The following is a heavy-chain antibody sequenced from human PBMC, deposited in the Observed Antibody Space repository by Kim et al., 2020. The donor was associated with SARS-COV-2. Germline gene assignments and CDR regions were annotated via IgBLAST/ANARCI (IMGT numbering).Heavy chain of an antibody. CDR2: MNPNSGNT. CDR3: ARALGSYYVDYYYYGMDV. V-gene: IGHV1-8*01. Sequence: ASVKVSCKASGYTFTSYDINWVRQATGQGLEWMGWMNPNSGNTGYAQKFQGRVTMTRNTSISTAYMELSSLRSEDTAVYYCARALGSYYVDYYYYGMDVWGQGTTVTVSS. J-gene: IGHJ6*02. D-gene: IGHD1-26*01. CDR1: GYTFTSYD.